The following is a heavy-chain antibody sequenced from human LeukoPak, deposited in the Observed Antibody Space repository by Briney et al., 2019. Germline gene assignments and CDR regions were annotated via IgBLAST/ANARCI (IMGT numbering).Heavy chain of an antibody. CDR3: ARDQRSTEYYYYSYMDV. CDR2: IYYSGST. D-gene: IGHD2-15*01. V-gene: IGHV4-31*03. Sequence: SETLSLTCTVSGGSISSGGYYWSWIRQHPGKGLEWIGYIYYSGSTYYNPSLKSRVTISVDTSKNQFPRKLSSVTAADTAVYYCARDQRSTEYYYYSYMDVWGKGTTVTVSS. CDR1: GGSISSGGYY. J-gene: IGHJ6*03.